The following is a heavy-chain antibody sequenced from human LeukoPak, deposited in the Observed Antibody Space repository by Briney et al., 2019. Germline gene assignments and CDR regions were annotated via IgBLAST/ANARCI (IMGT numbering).Heavy chain of an antibody. CDR3: ARAFRIVVGWFDP. V-gene: IGHV3-30-3*01. D-gene: IGHD2-21*01. Sequence: GRSLRLSCAASGFTFSSYAMHWVRQAPGKGLEWVAVISYDGSNKYYADSVKGRFTISRDNSKNTLYPQMNSLRAEDTAVYYCARAFRIVVGWFDPWGQGTLVTVSS. CDR2: ISYDGSNK. J-gene: IGHJ5*02. CDR1: GFTFSSYA.